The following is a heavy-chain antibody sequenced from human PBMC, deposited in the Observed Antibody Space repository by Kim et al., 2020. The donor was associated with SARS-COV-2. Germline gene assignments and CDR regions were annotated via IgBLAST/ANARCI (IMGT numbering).Heavy chain of an antibody. CDR2: IIPIFGTA. D-gene: IGHD3-9*01. J-gene: IGHJ6*02. V-gene: IGHV1-69*13. CDR3: ARNPYDILTGYYKPYYYYYGMDV. CDR1: GGTFSSYA. Sequence: SVKVSCNASGGTFSSYAISWVRQAPGQGLEWMGGIIPIFGTANYAQKFQGRVTITADESTSTAYMELSSLRSEDTAVYYCARNPYDILTGYYKPYYYYYGMDVWGQGTTVTVSS.